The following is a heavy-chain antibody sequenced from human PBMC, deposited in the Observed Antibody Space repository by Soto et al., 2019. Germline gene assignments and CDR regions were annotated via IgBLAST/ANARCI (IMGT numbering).Heavy chain of an antibody. CDR3: ARDRLYYYDSSGYAEGFDP. CDR1: GGSISSGGNY. J-gene: IGHJ5*02. V-gene: IGHV4-31*03. D-gene: IGHD3-22*01. Sequence: SETLSLTCTVSGGSISSGGNYWSWIRQHPGKGLEWIGDILYSGSTYYSPSLKSRVTMSVDTSKNQFSLKLSSVTAADTAVYYCARDRLYYYDSSGYAEGFDPWGQGTLVTVSS. CDR2: ILYSGST.